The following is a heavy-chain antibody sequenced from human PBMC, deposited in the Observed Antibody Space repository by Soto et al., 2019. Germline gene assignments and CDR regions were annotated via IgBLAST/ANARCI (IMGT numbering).Heavy chain of an antibody. V-gene: IGHV3-48*03. J-gene: IGHJ6*02. CDR2: ISSTGTTI. Sequence: EVQLVESGGGLVQPGKSLRLSCAASGFTFSRYEMTWVRQAPGKGLEWISYISSTGTTIYYADAVKGRFTISRDNAKNSLFLQMNSLRAEDTDVYYCVREEGWLEHGLDVWGQGTTVIVSS. D-gene: IGHD3-10*01. CDR1: GFTFSRYE. CDR3: VREEGWLEHGLDV.